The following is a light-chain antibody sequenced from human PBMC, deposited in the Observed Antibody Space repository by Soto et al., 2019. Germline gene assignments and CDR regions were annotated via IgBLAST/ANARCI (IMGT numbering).Light chain of an antibody. V-gene: IGKV3D-20*02. CDR3: QQRHNWPIT. J-gene: IGKJ5*01. CDR1: QSPSGNY. CDR2: RAS. Sequence: EFVLTQSAGTLSLSPGERATLYCRASQSPSGNYLAWYQQKPGQAPRVLIYRASIRATGISDRFSGSGSGTDFTLTISGLEPADLGVYYCQQRHNWPITFGQGTRLEIK.